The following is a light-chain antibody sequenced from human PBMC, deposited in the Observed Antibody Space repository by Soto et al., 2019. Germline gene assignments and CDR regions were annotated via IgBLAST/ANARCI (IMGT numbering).Light chain of an antibody. CDR1: SSNIGAGYD. CDR3: QSYDNSLNGPV. V-gene: IGLV1-40*01. Sequence: QSVLTQPPSVSGAPGQRVSISCIGSSSNIGAGYDAHWYQQLPGKVPRLLIYNDNNRPSGVPDRFSGSKSGTSASLAITGIQPEDEANYYCQSYDNSLNGPVFGPGTKLTVL. J-gene: IGLJ1*01. CDR2: NDN.